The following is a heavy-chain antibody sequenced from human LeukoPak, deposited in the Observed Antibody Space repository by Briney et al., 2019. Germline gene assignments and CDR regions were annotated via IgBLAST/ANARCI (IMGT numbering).Heavy chain of an antibody. Sequence: PGGSLRLSCAASGVTFSSYWMSWVRQAPGEGLEWVANIKQDGSEKYYVDSVKGRFTISRDNAKNSLYLQMNSLRAEDTAVYYCARDDCSSISCYHNWFDPWGQGTLVTVSS. CDR3: ARDDCSSISCYHNWFDP. D-gene: IGHD2-2*01. CDR1: GVTFSSYW. J-gene: IGHJ5*02. V-gene: IGHV3-7*01. CDR2: IKQDGSEK.